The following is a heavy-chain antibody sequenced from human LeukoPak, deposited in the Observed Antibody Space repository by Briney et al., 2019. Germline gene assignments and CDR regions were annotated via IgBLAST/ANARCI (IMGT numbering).Heavy chain of an antibody. CDR2: IGSTGTDR. CDR3: ATETIGRHYDY. J-gene: IGHJ4*02. Sequence: GGSLRLSCAASGFSFSSSGINWVREAPGKGLEWVSSIGSTGTDRYYADSVKGRFTISRDNAKNSLYLQMNSLRAEDTAVYYCATETIGRHYDYWGQGTLLTVSS. CDR1: GFSFSSSG. V-gene: IGHV3-21*01. D-gene: IGHD1-14*01.